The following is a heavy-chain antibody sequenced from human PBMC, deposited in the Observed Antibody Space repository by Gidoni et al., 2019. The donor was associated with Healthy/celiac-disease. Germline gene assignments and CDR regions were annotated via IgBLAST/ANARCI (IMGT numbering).Heavy chain of an antibody. CDR1: GFTFSSYS. Sequence: EVQLVESGGGLVKPGGSLRLSCAASGFTFSSYSMNWVRQAPGKGLEWVSSISSSSSYIYYADSVKGRFTISRDNAKNSLYLQMNSLRAEDTAVYYCARSSAAASRLVDYWGQGTLVTVSS. J-gene: IGHJ4*02. CDR3: ARSSAAASRLVDY. V-gene: IGHV3-21*01. D-gene: IGHD6-13*01. CDR2: ISSSSSYI.